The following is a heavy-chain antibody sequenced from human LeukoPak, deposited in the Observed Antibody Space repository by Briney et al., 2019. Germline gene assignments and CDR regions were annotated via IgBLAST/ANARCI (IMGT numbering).Heavy chain of an antibody. CDR3: ARADEVVAASGY. CDR2: ISAYNGNT. D-gene: IGHD2-15*01. J-gene: IGHJ4*02. Sequence: ASVKVSCKACVYTFTSYDMSGVRQAPGQGVEWMGWISAYNGNTNYAQKLQGRVTMTTDTSTSTAYMELRSLRSDDTAVYYCARADEVVAASGYWGQGTLVTVSS. V-gene: IGHV1-18*04. CDR1: VYTFTSYD.